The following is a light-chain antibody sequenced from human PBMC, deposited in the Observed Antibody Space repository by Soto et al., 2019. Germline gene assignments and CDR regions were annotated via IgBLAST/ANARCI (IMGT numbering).Light chain of an antibody. J-gene: IGKJ5*01. CDR2: GAS. Sequence: DIGLTQSPGTLSLSPGERATLSCRASQSIGSNYLAWYQQEPGQAPRPPIYGASTRAPGIPDRFSGSGSGTTFTLTISRLEPEDFAVYYCQRYGRSPPITLGQGTRLEIK. CDR3: QRYGRSPPIT. CDR1: QSIGSNY. V-gene: IGKV3-20*01.